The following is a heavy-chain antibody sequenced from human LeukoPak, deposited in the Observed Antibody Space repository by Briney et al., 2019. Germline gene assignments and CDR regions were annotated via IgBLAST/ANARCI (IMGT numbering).Heavy chain of an antibody. D-gene: IGHD3-10*01. CDR2: INWNGGII. Sequence: GGSLRLSCAVSGFKFDDYGMSWVRQAPGKGPEWVSGINWNGGIIGYTDSVKGRFSISRDNAKNSLHLQMNSLRAEDSAVYYCANSYSPPHFWGQGTLVTVSS. V-gene: IGHV3-20*04. J-gene: IGHJ4*02. CDR3: ANSYSPPHF. CDR1: GFKFDDYG.